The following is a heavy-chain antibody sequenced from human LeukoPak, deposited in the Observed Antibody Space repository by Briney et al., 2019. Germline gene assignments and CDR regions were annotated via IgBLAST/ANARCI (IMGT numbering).Heavy chain of an antibody. V-gene: IGHV6-1*01. D-gene: IGHD3-16*01. CDR1: GDSVSSNSAA. CDR2: TYYRSKWYN. CDR3: ARDLARQDAFDI. J-gene: IGHJ3*02. Sequence: SQTLSLTCAISGDSVSSNSAAWNWLRQSPSRGLEWLGRTYYRSKWYNDYAVSVKSRITVTPDTSKNHFSLQLNSVTPEDTAVYYCARDLARQDAFDIWGQGTMVTVSS.